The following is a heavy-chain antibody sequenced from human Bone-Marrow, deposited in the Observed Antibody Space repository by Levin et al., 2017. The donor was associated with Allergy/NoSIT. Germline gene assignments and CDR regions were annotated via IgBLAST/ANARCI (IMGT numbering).Heavy chain of an antibody. CDR3: ARRGASSGSNYPDLGMDV. Sequence: GESLKISCKGSGYSFTSYWIGWVRQMPGKGLEWMGIIYPGDSDTRYSPSFQGQVTISADKSISTAYLQWRSLKASDTAMYYCARRGASSGSNYPDLGMDVWGQGTTVTVSS. CDR1: GYSFTSYW. V-gene: IGHV5-51*01. D-gene: IGHD1-26*01. CDR2: IYPGDSDT. J-gene: IGHJ6*02.